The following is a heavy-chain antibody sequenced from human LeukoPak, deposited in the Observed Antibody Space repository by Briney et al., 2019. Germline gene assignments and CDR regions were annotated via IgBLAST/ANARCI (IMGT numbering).Heavy chain of an antibody. CDR2: IYYSGST. V-gene: IGHV4-59*01. Sequence: SETLSLTCTVSGGSISSYYWSWIRQPPGKGLEWIGYIYYSGSTNYNPSLKSRVTISVDTSKNQFSLKLSSVTAADTAVYYCARGGSLDYWGQGTLVTVSS. CDR1: GGSISSYY. D-gene: IGHD1-26*01. J-gene: IGHJ4*02. CDR3: ARGGSLDY.